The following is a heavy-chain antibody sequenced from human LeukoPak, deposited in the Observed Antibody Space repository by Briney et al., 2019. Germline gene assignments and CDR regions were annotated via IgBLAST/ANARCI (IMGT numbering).Heavy chain of an antibody. J-gene: IGHJ4*02. CDR3: AKPPTPSTLYSGSYGVFDY. CDR2: IENDGSNK. Sequence: QPGGSLRLSCAASGFIFSNYGMCWVRQAPGKGLEWVTFIENDGSNKYYADSVRGRFTISRDNSRNTLYMQMNSLRVEDTAVYYCAKPPTPSTLYSGSYGVFDYWGQGTLVTVSS. D-gene: IGHD1-26*01. V-gene: IGHV3-30*02. CDR1: GFIFSNYG.